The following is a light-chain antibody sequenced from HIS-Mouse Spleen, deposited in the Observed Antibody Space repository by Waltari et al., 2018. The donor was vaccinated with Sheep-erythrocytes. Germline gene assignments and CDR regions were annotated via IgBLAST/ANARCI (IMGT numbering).Light chain of an antibody. CDR1: SSDVGGYNY. CDR2: DVS. Sequence: QSALTQPRSVSGSPGQSVTISCTGTSSDVGGYNYVSWYQQHPGKAPKLMIYDVSKRPFGAPERFSGSKSGNTASLTISGLQAEDEADYYCCSYAGSYNHVFATGTKVTVL. V-gene: IGLV2-11*01. J-gene: IGLJ1*01. CDR3: CSYAGSYNHV.